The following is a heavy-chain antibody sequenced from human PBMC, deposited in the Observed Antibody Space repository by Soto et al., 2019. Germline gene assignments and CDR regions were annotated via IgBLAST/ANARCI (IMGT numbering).Heavy chain of an antibody. D-gene: IGHD3-16*02. Sequence: EVQLVESGGGLVQPGGSLRHSCAASGFTFSSYSMNWVRQALGKGLEWVSYISGGSTTIYYADSVKGRFTISRDNAKNSLYLQMNSLRDEDTAVYYCARALGGSYQIGVDYWGQGTLVTVSS. J-gene: IGHJ4*02. CDR1: GFTFSSYS. V-gene: IGHV3-48*02. CDR2: ISGGSTTI. CDR3: ARALGGSYQIGVDY.